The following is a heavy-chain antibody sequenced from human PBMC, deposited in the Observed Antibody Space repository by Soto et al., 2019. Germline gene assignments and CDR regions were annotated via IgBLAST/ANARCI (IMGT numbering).Heavy chain of an antibody. CDR1: GYTFTSYG. CDR3: ERARGMSGFGEVYFDY. J-gene: IGHJ4*02. Sequence: QVQLVQSGAEVKKPGASVKVSCKASGYTFTSYGISWVRQAPGQGLEWMGWISAYNGNTNYAQKLQGRVTMTTDTSTSTAYIELRSLRSDDTAVYYCERARGMSGFGEVYFDYWGQGTLVTVSS. D-gene: IGHD3-10*01. CDR2: ISAYNGNT. V-gene: IGHV1-18*01.